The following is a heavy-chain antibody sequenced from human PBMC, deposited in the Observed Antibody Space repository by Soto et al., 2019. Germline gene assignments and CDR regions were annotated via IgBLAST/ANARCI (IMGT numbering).Heavy chain of an antibody. D-gene: IGHD1-26*01. V-gene: IGHV1-24*01. Sequence: QVQLVQSGAEVKKPGASVKVSCKVSGHTLTELSMHWVRQAPGKGLEWMGGFDREDGDTIYAQKVQGRVTMTEDTSTNTAYMELTSLRSEDTAVYYCATVRELLHWYLALWGRGTLVTVSS. CDR1: GHTLTELS. CDR2: FDREDGDT. J-gene: IGHJ2*01. CDR3: ATVRELLHWYLAL.